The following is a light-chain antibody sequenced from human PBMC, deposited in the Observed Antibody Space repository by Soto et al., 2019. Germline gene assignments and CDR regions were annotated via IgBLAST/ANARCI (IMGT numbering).Light chain of an antibody. CDR3: CSYGGGNNFYV. Sequence: QSALPQPPSASGSPGQSVTISCTGTSSDIGTYDYVSWYQHHPDKAPKLIIYEVSKRPSGVPDRFSGSKSGNTASLTVSGLQAEDEGDYYCCSYGGGNNFYVFGTGTKVTVL. CDR2: EVS. J-gene: IGLJ1*01. CDR1: SSDIGTYDY. V-gene: IGLV2-8*01.